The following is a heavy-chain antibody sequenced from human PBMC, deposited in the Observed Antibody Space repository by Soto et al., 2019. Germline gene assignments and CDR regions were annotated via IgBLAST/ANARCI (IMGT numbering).Heavy chain of an antibody. V-gene: IGHV1-3*01. D-gene: IGHD6-19*01. CDR1: GYTFTSYA. CDR2: INAGNGNT. CDR3: AKGGSSGWSRFDY. J-gene: IGHJ4*02. Sequence: ASVKVSCKASGYTFTSYAMHWVRQAPGQRLEWMGWINAGNGNTKYSQKFQGRVTITRDTSASTAYMELSSLRSEDTAVYYCAKGGSSGWSRFDYSGQGTLVTVYS.